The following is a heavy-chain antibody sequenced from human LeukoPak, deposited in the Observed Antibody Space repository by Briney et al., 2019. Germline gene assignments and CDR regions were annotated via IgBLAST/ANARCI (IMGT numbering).Heavy chain of an antibody. D-gene: IGHD2-2*01. CDR1: GGSISSGDYY. CDR2: IYYSGST. Sequence: SQTLSLTCTVSGGSISSGDYYWSWSRQPPGKGLEWIGYIYYSGSTYYNPSLKSRVTISVDTSKNQFSLKLSSVTAADTAVYYCARVVVPAPRRRPDWFDPWGQGTLVTVSS. V-gene: IGHV4-30-4*08. J-gene: IGHJ5*02. CDR3: ARVVVPAPRRRPDWFDP.